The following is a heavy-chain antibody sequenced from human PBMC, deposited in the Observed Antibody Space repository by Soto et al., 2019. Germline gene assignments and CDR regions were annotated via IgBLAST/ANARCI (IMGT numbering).Heavy chain of an antibody. CDR3: ARDGGIAAAGNYYYYYGMDV. Sequence: QVQLVESGGGVVQPGRSLRLSCAASGFTFSSYAMHWVRQAPGKGLEWVAVISYDGSNKYYADSVKGRFTISRDNSKNTRYLQMNSLSAEDTAVYYCARDGGIAAAGNYYYYYGMDVWGQGTTVTVSS. CDR1: GFTFSSYA. D-gene: IGHD6-13*01. CDR2: ISYDGSNK. J-gene: IGHJ6*02. V-gene: IGHV3-30-3*01.